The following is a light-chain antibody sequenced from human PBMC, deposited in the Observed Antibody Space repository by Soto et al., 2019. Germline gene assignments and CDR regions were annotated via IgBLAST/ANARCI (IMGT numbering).Light chain of an antibody. J-gene: IGKJ1*01. V-gene: IGKV1-5*03. CDR3: QQYNSNSRT. Sequence: DIQMTQSPSTLSAPVGARVTITCRASQSISNWLAWYQQKPGKAPKLLIYKASSLSSVVPSRFSGSGSGTEFTHTLSSLQPDDFATYYCQQYNSNSRTFGQGTKVEIK. CDR2: KAS. CDR1: QSISNW.